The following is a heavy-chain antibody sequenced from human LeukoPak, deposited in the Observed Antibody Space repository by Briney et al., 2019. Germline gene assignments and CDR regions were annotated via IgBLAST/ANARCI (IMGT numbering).Heavy chain of an antibody. D-gene: IGHD3-16*01. CDR3: ARDSVYEVADYYMDV. V-gene: IGHV1-18*01. CDR2: ISAYNGNT. J-gene: IGHJ6*03. CDR1: GYTFTSYG. Sequence: GSSVQVSCKASGYTFTSYGISWVGQAPGQGLEWMGWISAYNGNTNYAQQLQGRVTMTTDTSPRTDSMELRSLRSDDTAVYYCARDSVYEVADYYMDVWGKGTTVTVSS.